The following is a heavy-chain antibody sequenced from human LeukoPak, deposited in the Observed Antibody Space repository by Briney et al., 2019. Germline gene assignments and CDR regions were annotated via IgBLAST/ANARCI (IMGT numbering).Heavy chain of an antibody. J-gene: IGHJ4*02. Sequence: SETLSPTCTVSGGSISSSSYYWGWIRQPPGKGLEWIGSIYYSGSTYYNPSLKSRVTISVDTSKNQFSLKLSSMTAADTAVYYCARRGPFGELSYWGQGALVTVSS. CDR1: GGSISSSSYY. CDR3: ARRGPFGELSY. D-gene: IGHD3-10*01. V-gene: IGHV4-39*01. CDR2: IYYSGST.